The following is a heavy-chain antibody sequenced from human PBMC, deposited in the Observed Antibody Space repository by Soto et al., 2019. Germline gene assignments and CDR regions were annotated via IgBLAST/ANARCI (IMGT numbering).Heavy chain of an antibody. CDR2: ISYDGSNK. CDR1: GFTFSSYA. J-gene: IGHJ4*02. CDR3: ARDRSYFEVLRFLEWLLPDDY. V-gene: IGHV3-30-3*01. D-gene: IGHD3-3*01. Sequence: GGSLRLSCAASGFTFSSYAMHWVRQAPGKGLEWVAVISYDGSNKYYADSVKGRFTISRDNSKNTLYLQMNSLRAEDTAVYYCARDRSYFEVLRFLEWLLPDDYWGQGTLVTVSS.